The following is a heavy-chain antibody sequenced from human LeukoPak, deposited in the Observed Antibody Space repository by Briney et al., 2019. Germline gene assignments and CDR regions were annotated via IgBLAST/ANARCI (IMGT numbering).Heavy chain of an antibody. CDR3: ARDFNYYGSGSFWFDP. V-gene: IGHV4-61*01. D-gene: IGHD3-10*01. CDR1: GGSVSSNSYY. J-gene: IGHJ5*02. CDR2: IHYSGST. Sequence: SETLSLTCTVSGGSVSSNSYYWSWIRQPPGKGLEWIGYIHYSGSTNYNPSLKSRVTISIDTSKNQFSLKLSSVTAADTAVYYCARDFNYYGSGSFWFDPRGQGILVTVSS.